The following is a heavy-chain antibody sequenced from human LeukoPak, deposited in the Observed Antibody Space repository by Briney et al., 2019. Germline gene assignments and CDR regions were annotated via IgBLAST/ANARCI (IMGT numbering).Heavy chain of an antibody. V-gene: IGHV3-11*03. J-gene: IGHJ4*02. CDR2: VSNSGSYT. D-gene: IGHD6-19*01. Sequence: PGGSLRLSCAASGFTFSDEYTSWIRQAPGKGLEWVSYVSNSGSYTNYADSVKGRFTISRDNAKSSLYLQMNSVRAEDTAVYYCARSRGAGPGAHFDYWGQGTLVTVS. CDR3: ARSRGAGPGAHFDY. CDR1: GFTFSDEY.